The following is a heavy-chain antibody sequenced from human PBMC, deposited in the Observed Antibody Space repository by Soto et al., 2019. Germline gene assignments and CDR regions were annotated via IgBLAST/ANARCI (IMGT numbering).Heavy chain of an antibody. J-gene: IGHJ6*02. CDR3: ARDNWNDQSYYYGMDV. V-gene: IGHV1-18*01. CDR2: ISAYNGNT. CDR1: GYTFTSYG. D-gene: IGHD1-1*01. Sequence: ASVKVSCKASGYTFTSYGISWVRQAPGQGLEWMGWISAYNGNTNYSQKLQGRVTITRDTSASTAYMELSSLRSEDTAVYYCARDNWNDQSYYYGMDVWGQGTTVTVSS.